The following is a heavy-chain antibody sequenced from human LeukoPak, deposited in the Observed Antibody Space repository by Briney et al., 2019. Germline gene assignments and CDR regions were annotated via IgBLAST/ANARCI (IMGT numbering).Heavy chain of an antibody. Sequence: PGGSLRLSCAASGFTFESYTLNWVRQAPGKGLERVSYITSSSTTMYYADSVKGRFTISRDNAKNSLYLQMNSLRDEDTAVYYRATTYAGSGSYSFDYWGQGTLVTVSS. CDR3: ATTYAGSGSYSFDY. J-gene: IGHJ4*02. CDR2: ITSSSTTM. CDR1: GFTFESYT. V-gene: IGHV3-48*02. D-gene: IGHD3-10*01.